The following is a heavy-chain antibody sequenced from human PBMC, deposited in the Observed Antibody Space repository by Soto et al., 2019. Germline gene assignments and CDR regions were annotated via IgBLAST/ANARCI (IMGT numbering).Heavy chain of an antibody. CDR1: GGSISTYY. D-gene: IGHD3-10*01. Sequence: PSETLSLTCTVSGGSISTYYWSWVRQPPGKGLEWIGYVSYSGNTNYNPSLKSRITISVDTSKNQFSLTLISVTAADTAVYFCAGRSRISHTYSGRGSLVTGSS. CDR3: AGRSRISHTY. V-gene: IGHV4-59*01. CDR2: VSYSGNT. J-gene: IGHJ1*01.